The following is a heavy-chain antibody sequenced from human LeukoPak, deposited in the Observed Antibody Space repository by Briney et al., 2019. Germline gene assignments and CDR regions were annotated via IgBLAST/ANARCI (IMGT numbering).Heavy chain of an antibody. D-gene: IGHD1-26*01. CDR2: ISSDGGGI. J-gene: IGHJ4*02. V-gene: IGHV3-43D*03. Sequence: GGSLRLSCAASGFTFDDYAMHWVRQVPGKGLEWLSVISSDGGGISYAASVKGRFTISRDNSKNSQYLQMNSLTTEDTAFYFCVRGGSYFDYWGQGTLVTVSS. CDR3: VRGGSYFDY. CDR1: GFTFDDYA.